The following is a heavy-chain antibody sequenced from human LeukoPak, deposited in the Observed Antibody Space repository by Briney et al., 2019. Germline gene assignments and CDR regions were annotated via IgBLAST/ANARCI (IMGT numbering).Heavy chain of an antibody. J-gene: IGHJ5*02. CDR1: GGSISSSDYY. V-gene: IGHV4-39*07. CDR3: ARGQARLAWFDP. CDR2: IYHSGST. Sequence: SETLSLTCTVSGGSISSSDYYWGWIRQPPGKGLQWIGTIYHSGSTFYNPSLKSRVTISVDTSKNQFSLRLTSVIAADTAVYYCARGQARLAWFDPWGQGTLVTVSS. D-gene: IGHD6-19*01.